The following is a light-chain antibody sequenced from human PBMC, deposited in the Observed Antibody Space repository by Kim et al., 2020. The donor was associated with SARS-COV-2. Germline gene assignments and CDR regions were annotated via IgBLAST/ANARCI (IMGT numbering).Light chain of an antibody. V-gene: IGLV2-23*02. CDR3: CSYAGSSTYV. J-gene: IGLJ1*01. CDR2: EVN. Sequence: SSTISCTVTSIYVGSANLVSWYQQHPGKAPKVMIYEVNKRPSGVSDRFSGSKSGNTASLTISGLQAEDEADYYCCSYAGSSTYVFGTGTKVTVL. CDR1: SIYVGSANL.